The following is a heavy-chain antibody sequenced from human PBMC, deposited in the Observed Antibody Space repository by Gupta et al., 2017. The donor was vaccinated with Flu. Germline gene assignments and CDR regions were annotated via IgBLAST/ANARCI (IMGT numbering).Heavy chain of an antibody. D-gene: IGHD3-10*01. CDR3: AKDFRGFDP. J-gene: IGHJ5*02. CDR2: INERGDRT. Sequence: HLLQSGGGLVQPGGSLRLSCAASGFSVTTYVMVWVRQAPGKGLEWVSGINERGDRTYYADSVEGRFTIYRDSSWNTLYLQMNSLRAEDTAVYFCAKDFRGFDPWGQGTLVTVSA. V-gene: IGHV3-23*01. CDR1: GFSVTTYV.